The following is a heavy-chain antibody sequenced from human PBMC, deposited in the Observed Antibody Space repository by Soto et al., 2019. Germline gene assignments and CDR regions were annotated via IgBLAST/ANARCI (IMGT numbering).Heavy chain of an antibody. J-gene: IGHJ4*02. V-gene: IGHV4-61*01. CDR1: GGSVSSGSYY. Sequence: PSETLSLTCTVSGGSVSSGSYYWNWIRQPAGKGLEWIGYIDYSGSTNYNPALKSRVTMSVDTSTNTAHMELRSLTSDDTAVYYCARDFVSDLSAPGALFDYWGQGVLVTVSS. CDR3: ARDFVSDLSAPGALFDY. D-gene: IGHD2-21*02. CDR2: IDYSGST.